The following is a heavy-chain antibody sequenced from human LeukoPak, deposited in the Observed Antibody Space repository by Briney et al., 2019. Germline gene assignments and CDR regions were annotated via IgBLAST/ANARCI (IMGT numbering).Heavy chain of an antibody. CDR2: ISYDGSNK. CDR1: GFTFSSYG. J-gene: IGHJ4*02. CDR3: ARSSNRQDDY. V-gene: IGHV3-30*03. Sequence: PGGSLRLSCAASGFTFSSYGMHWVRQAPGKGLEWVAVISYDGSNKYYADSVKGRFTISRDNSKNTLYLQMNSLRAEDTALYYCARSSNRQDDYWGQGTLVTVSS. D-gene: IGHD1-14*01.